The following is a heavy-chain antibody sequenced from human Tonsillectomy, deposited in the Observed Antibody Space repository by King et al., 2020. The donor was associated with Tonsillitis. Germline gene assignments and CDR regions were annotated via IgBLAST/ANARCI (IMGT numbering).Heavy chain of an antibody. Sequence: VQLVESGGGLVQPGGSLRLSCAASGFAFSYYSMSWVRQAPGKGLEWVANIRQDESDKYYVDSVKGRFTISRDNAKDSVTLQMNSLRAEDTAVYYCARTRITSGYRFDYWGEGTLVTVSS. CDR2: IRQDESDK. V-gene: IGHV3-7*03. CDR3: ARTRITSGYRFDY. D-gene: IGHD3-22*01. J-gene: IGHJ4*01. CDR1: GFAFSYYS.